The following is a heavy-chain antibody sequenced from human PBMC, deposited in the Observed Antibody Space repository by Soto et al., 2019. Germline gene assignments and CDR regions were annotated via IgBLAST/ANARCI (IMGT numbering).Heavy chain of an antibody. CDR2: ISAYNGNT. CDR3: ARDRESWQWGYSYGCPFDY. D-gene: IGHD5-18*01. J-gene: IGHJ4*02. Sequence: GASVKVSCKASGYTFTSYGISWVRQAPGQGLEWMGWISAYNGNTNYAQKLQGRVTMTTDTSTSTAYMELRSLRSDDTAVYYCARDRESWQWGYSYGCPFDYWGQGTLVTVSS. CDR1: GYTFTSYG. V-gene: IGHV1-18*01.